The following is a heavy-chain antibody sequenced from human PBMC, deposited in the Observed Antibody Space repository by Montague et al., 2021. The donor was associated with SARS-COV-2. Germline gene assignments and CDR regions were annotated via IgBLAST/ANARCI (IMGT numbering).Heavy chain of an antibody. J-gene: IGHJ4*02. CDR3: VRDLGWNEDY. CDR2: INNDGSRI. D-gene: IGHD1-1*01. CDR1: GFTFRNYW. V-gene: IGHV3-74*03. Sequence: SRSISFDASGFTFRNYWMHWVRQVPGKGLVWVSRINNDGSRITYADSVRGRFTISRDNAKNTVYRQLSSLRVDDTAVYYCVRDLGWNEDYWGQGTLVTVSS.